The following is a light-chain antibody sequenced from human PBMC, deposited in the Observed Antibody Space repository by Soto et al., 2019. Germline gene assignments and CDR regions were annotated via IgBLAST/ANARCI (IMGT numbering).Light chain of an antibody. J-gene: IGKJ3*01. CDR2: AAS. CDR3: QKINRYSFT. CDR1: QGISSY. V-gene: IGKV1-9*01. Sequence: DIQLTQSPSFLSASVGDRATITCRASQGISSYLAWYQQKPGKAPKLLIYAASTLQSGVPSRFSGSASGTEFTLTISSLQPEDFDTYYCQKINRYSFTFGPGTKVDI.